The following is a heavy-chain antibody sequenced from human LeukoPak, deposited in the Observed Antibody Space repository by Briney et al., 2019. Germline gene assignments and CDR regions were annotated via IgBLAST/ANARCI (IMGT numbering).Heavy chain of an antibody. V-gene: IGHV4-59*12. CDR2: IYYSGST. D-gene: IGHD5-24*01. J-gene: IGHJ4*02. CDR1: GGSTSSYY. Sequence: SETLSLTCTVSGGSTSSYYWSWIRQPPGKGLEWIGYIYYSGSTNYNPSLKSRVTISVDTSKNQLSLKLRSVTAADTAVYYCARGDGYNPTFDYWGQGTLVTVSS. CDR3: ARGDGYNPTFDY.